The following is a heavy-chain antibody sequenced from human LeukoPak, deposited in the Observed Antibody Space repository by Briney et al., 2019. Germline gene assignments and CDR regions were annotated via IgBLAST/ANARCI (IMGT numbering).Heavy chain of an antibody. CDR3: ARGSYYYDSSGPIGY. J-gene: IGHJ4*02. D-gene: IGHD3-22*01. CDR1: GFTFSSYW. V-gene: IGHV3-7*01. Sequence: GRSLRLSCAASGFTFSSYWMSWVRQAPGKGLEWVANIKQDGSEKYYVDSVKGRFTISRDNAKNSLYLQMNSLRAEDTAVYYCARGSYYYDSSGPIGYWGQGTLVTVSS. CDR2: IKQDGSEK.